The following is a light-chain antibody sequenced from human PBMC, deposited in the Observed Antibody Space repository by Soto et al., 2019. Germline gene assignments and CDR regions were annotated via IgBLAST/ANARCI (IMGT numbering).Light chain of an antibody. CDR3: GAWDNSLSGWV. CDR2: DNS. Sequence: QSVLTQPPSVSAAPGQKVTISCSGSSSNTGNNYVSWYQQLPGTAPKVLIYDNSKRPSGIPDRFSGSKSGTSATLGITGLQTGDEADYYCGAWDNSLSGWVFGGGTQLTVL. V-gene: IGLV1-51*01. J-gene: IGLJ3*02. CDR1: SSNTGNNY.